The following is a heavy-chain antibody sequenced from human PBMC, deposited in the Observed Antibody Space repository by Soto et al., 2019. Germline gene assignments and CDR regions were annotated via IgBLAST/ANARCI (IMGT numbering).Heavy chain of an antibody. D-gene: IGHD6-13*01. Sequence: QVQLVQSGAEVKKPGASVKVSCKASGYTFTSYYMHWVRQAPGQGLEWMGIINPSGGSTSYAQKFQGRVTMTRDTSTSTVYMELSSLRSEDTAVYYCASWGIAAAGNNGMDVWGQGTTVTVSS. CDR3: ASWGIAAAGNNGMDV. V-gene: IGHV1-46*01. CDR2: INPSGGST. J-gene: IGHJ6*02. CDR1: GYTFTSYY.